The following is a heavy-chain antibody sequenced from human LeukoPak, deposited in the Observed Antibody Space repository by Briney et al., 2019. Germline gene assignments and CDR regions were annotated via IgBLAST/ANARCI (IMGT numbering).Heavy chain of an antibody. Sequence: GGSLRLSCVASGFTFNDYYMGWIRQAPGKGLEWVSYIGRDGTAIYYADSAKGRFTISRDNTERSLYLQMNSLRADDSAVYFCARLWGGLTMSRFLDSWGQGTPVTVSS. CDR3: ARLWGGLTMSRFLDS. D-gene: IGHD3-16*01. V-gene: IGHV3-11*01. J-gene: IGHJ1*01. CDR2: IGRDGTAI. CDR1: GFTFNDYY.